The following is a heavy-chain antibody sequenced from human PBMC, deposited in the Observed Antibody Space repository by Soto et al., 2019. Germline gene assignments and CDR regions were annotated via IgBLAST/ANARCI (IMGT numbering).Heavy chain of an antibody. CDR1: GYTFTSYY. J-gene: IGHJ6*02. V-gene: IGHV1-46*03. CDR3: ARDLSVVGLPYYYGMDV. Sequence: ASVKVSYKASGYTFTSYYMHWVRQAPGQGLEWMGIINPSGGSTSYAQKFQGRVTMTRDTSTSTVYMELSSLRSEDTAVYYCARDLSVVGLPYYYGMDVWGQGTTVTVSS. CDR2: INPSGGST. D-gene: IGHD4-17*01.